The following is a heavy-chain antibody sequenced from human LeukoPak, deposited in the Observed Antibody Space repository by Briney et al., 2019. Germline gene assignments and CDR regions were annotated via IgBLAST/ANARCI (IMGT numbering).Heavy chain of an antibody. CDR2: INPNSGGT. D-gene: IGHD1-26*01. CDR1: GYTFTGYC. J-gene: IGHJ6*03. CDR3: ARGWSGSYYSHYYYYMDV. Sequence: ASVKVSCKASGYTFTGYCMHWVRQAPGQGLEWMGWINPNSGGTNYAQKFQGRVTLTRDTSISTAYVELSRLRSDDTAVYYCARGWSGSYYSHYYYYMDVWGKGTTVTVSS. V-gene: IGHV1-2*02.